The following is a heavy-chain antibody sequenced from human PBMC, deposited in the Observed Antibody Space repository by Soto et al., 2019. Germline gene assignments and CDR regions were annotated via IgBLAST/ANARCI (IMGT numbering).Heavy chain of an antibody. CDR3: ARDRNYYGSGRTYYYYYYGMDV. V-gene: IGHV3-30-3*01. Sequence: PVGSLRLSCAASGFTFSSYAMHWVRQAPGKGLEWVAVISYDGSNKYYADSVKGRFTISRDNSKNTLYLQMNSLRAEDTAVYYCARDRNYYGSGRTYYYYYYGMDVWGQGTTVTVSS. CDR2: ISYDGSNK. J-gene: IGHJ6*02. CDR1: GFTFSSYA. D-gene: IGHD3-10*01.